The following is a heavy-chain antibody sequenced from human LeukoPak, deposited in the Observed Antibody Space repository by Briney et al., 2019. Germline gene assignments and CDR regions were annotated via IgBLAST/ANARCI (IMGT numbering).Heavy chain of an antibody. V-gene: IGHV3-30-3*01. Sequence: GGSLRLSCAASGFTFSSYAMHWVRQAPGKGLEWVAVISYDGSNKYYADSVKGRFTISRDNSKNTLYLQMNSLRAEDTAVYYCASSPIPWRFDYWGQGTLVTVSS. D-gene: IGHD2-2*02. CDR2: ISYDGSNK. J-gene: IGHJ4*02. CDR3: ASSPIPWRFDY. CDR1: GFTFSSYA.